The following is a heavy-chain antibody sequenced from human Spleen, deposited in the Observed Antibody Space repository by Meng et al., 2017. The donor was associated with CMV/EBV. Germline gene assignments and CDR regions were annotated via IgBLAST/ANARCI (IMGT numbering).Heavy chain of an antibody. CDR2: ISGSGNTI. V-gene: IGHV3-11*04. CDR3: ARGPGPVAGKMSDF. D-gene: IGHD6-19*01. Sequence: GESLKISCAASGFSGSNNSSTWVRQAPGKGLEWVSYISGSGNTIYYADSVKGRFTISRDNAKNSLYLQMNNLRAEDTALYYCARGPGPVAGKMSDFWGQGTLVTVSS. CDR1: GFSGSNNS. J-gene: IGHJ4*02.